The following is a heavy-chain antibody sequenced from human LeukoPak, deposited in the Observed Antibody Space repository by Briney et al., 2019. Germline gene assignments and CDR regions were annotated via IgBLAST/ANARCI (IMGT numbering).Heavy chain of an antibody. CDR1: GGTFSSYT. CDR3: ARPVAATRKPLVY. Sequence: ASVKVSCKASGGTFSSYTISWVRQAPGQGLEGMGRIIPILGIANYAQKFQGRVTITADKSTSTAYMELSSLRSEDTAVYYCARPVAATRKPLVYWGQGTLVTVSS. D-gene: IGHD2-15*01. J-gene: IGHJ4*02. V-gene: IGHV1-69*02. CDR2: IIPILGIA.